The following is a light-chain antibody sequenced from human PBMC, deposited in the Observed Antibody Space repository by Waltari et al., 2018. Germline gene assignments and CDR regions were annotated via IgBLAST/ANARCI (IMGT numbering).Light chain of an antibody. Sequence: EMVLTQSPAILSLSPGDRATLSCRASQSVSSYLAWYQQKPGQAPRLLIYDASNRATGIPARFSGSGSGTDFTLTISSLEPEDFAVYYCQQRSNWLITFGQGTRLEIK. V-gene: IGKV3-11*01. CDR3: QQRSNWLIT. CDR1: QSVSSY. CDR2: DAS. J-gene: IGKJ5*01.